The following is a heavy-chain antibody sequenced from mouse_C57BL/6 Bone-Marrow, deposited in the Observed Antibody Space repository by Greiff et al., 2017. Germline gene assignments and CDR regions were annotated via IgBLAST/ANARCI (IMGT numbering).Heavy chain of an antibody. CDR3: ARAFSPAWFAY. J-gene: IGHJ3*01. CDR1: GYTFTGYW. CDR2: ILPGSGST. D-gene: IGHD6-2*01. V-gene: IGHV1-9*01. Sequence: QVQLMESGAELMKPGASVKLSCKATGYTFTGYWIEWVQQRPGHGLEWIGDILPGSGSTNYNEKFKGQATFSADTSSNTAYMQLSSLTTEDSAIYYCARAFSPAWFAYWGQGTLVTVSA.